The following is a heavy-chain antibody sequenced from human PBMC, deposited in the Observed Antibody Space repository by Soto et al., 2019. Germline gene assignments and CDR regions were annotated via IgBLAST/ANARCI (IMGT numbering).Heavy chain of an antibody. Sequence: SVKVSCKPSGFTFTSSAVQWVRQARGQRLEWIGWIVVGSGNTNYAQKFQERVTITRDMSTSTAYMELSSLRSEDTAVYYCAADRSHSSSSEFDYWGQGTLVTVSS. V-gene: IGHV1-58*01. CDR1: GFTFTSSA. CDR2: IVVGSGNT. CDR3: AADRSHSSSSEFDY. J-gene: IGHJ4*02. D-gene: IGHD6-13*01.